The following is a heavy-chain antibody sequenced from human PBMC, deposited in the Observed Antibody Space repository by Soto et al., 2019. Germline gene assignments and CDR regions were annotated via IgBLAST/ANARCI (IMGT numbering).Heavy chain of an antibody. D-gene: IGHD6-13*01. Sequence: SETLSLTCTVSGGSVTSGSYYWSWIRQPPGKGLEWIGYIYYSGSTIYNPSLKSRLTMSVDTSKSQFSLRLTSMTAADTAVYYCVASLAASGLNWLDPWGRGTLVTVSS. CDR3: VASLAASGLNWLDP. CDR1: GGSVTSGSYY. V-gene: IGHV4-61*01. CDR2: IYYSGST. J-gene: IGHJ5*02.